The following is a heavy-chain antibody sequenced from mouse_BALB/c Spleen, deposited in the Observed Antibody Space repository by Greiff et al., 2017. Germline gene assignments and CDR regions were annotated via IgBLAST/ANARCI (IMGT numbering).Heavy chain of an antibody. V-gene: IGHV5-17*02. J-gene: IGHJ2*01. Sequence: EVQGVESGGGLVQPGGSRKLSCAASGFTFSSFGMHWVRQAPEKGLEWVAYISSGSSTIYYADTVKGRFTISRDNPKNTLFLQMTSLRSEDTAMYYCARSEDGYYFDYWGQGTTLTVSS. D-gene: IGHD2-3*01. CDR2: ISSGSSTI. CDR1: GFTFSSFG. CDR3: ARSEDGYYFDY.